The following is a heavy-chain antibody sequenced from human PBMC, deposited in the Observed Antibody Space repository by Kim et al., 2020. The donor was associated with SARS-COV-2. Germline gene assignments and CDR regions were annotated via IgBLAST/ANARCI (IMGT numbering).Heavy chain of an antibody. CDR3: ARLKEDSNYYYYGMDV. V-gene: IGHV5-51*01. CDR2: IYPGDSDT. J-gene: IGHJ6*02. CDR1: GYSFTSYW. D-gene: IGHD3-22*01. Sequence: GESLKISCKGSGYSFTSYWIGWVRQMPGKGLEWMGIIYPGDSDTRYSPSFQGQVTISADKSISTAYLQWSSLKASDTAMYYCARLKEDSNYYYYGMDVGGQETTVTVSS.